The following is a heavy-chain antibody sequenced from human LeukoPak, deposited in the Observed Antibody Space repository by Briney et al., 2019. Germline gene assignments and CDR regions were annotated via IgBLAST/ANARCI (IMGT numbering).Heavy chain of an antibody. CDR1: GFTFTNAW. CDR2: IKSNQDGGAA. D-gene: IGHD6-19*01. V-gene: IGHV3-15*01. J-gene: IGHJ1*01. CDR3: TRDNYGSGWLGYLQH. Sequence: RGGSLRLSCGASGFTFTNAWMSWVRQAPGKGLEWVGRIKSNQDGGAADYAAPVKGRFTLSRDDSKNTLYLQMNSLQTEDTAVYYCTRDNYGSGWLGYLQHWGQGTLVAVSS.